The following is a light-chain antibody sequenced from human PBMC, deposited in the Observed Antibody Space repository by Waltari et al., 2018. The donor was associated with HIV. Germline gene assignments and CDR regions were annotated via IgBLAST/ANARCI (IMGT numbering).Light chain of an antibody. CDR1: RSNIGSNT. V-gene: IGLV1-44*01. CDR3: AAWDDSLNGWV. J-gene: IGLJ3*02. CDR2: SNN. Sequence: QSVLTQPPSASGTPGQRVTISCSGSRSNIGSNTVSWYQQLTGTAPKLFIYSNNQRPSGVPDRFSGSKSGTSASLAISGLQSEDEADYYCAAWDDSLNGWVFGGGTKLTVV.